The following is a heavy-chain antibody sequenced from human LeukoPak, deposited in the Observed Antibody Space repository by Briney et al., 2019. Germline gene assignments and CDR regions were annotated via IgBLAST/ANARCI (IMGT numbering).Heavy chain of an antibody. V-gene: IGHV3-7*01. Sequence: GGSLRLSCAASEFTFTTYWMSWVRQAPGKGLEWVANINQDGTEKYYVDSVKGRFTISRENAKNSLYLQMNSLRAGDTAVYYCARVSPVLRGAFDIWGQGTMVTVSS. J-gene: IGHJ3*02. CDR3: ARVSPVLRGAFDI. CDR1: EFTFTTYW. CDR2: INQDGTEK. D-gene: IGHD2/OR15-2a*01.